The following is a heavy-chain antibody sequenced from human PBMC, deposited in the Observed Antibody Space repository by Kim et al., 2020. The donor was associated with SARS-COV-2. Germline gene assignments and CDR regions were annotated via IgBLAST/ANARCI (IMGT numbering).Heavy chain of an antibody. D-gene: IGHD4-4*01. CDR3: ARSPNDYSNYPNPYFDY. Sequence: ASVKVSCKASGYTFTSYYMHWVRQAPGQGLEWMGIINPSGGSTSYAQKFQGRVTMTRDTSTSTVYMELSSLRSEDTAVYYCARSPNDYSNYPNPYFDYWGQGTLVTVSS. CDR2: INPSGGST. J-gene: IGHJ4*02. V-gene: IGHV1-46*01. CDR1: GYTFTSYY.